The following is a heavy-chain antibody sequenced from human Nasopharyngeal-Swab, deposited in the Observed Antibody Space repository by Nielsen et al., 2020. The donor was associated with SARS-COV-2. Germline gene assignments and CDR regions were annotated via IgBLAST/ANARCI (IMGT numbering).Heavy chain of an antibody. CDR1: GFTFSSHA. J-gene: IGHJ4*02. D-gene: IGHD4-11*01. CDR3: VSHGHYTFDS. CDR2: LIENGVDT. Sequence: GESLKISCAASGFTFSSHAMSWVRQAPGKGLEWVSGLIENGVDTYYAESVKGRFTVSRDNSRNTLYLQMNSLRAEDTAVYYCVSHGHYTFDSWGQGSLVTVSS. V-gene: IGHV3-23*01.